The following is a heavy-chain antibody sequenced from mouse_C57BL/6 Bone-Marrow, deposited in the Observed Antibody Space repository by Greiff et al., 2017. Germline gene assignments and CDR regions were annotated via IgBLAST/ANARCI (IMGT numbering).Heavy chain of an antibody. CDR3: ARNYGSSLYFDY. J-gene: IGHJ2*01. V-gene: IGHV1-50*01. CDR1: GYTFTSYW. CDR2: IDPSDSYT. D-gene: IGHD1-1*01. Sequence: QVQLQQPGAELVKPGASVKLSCKASGYTFTSYWMQWVKQRPGQGLEWIGEIDPSDSYTNYNQKFKGKATLTVDPSSSTAYMQLSSLTSEDSAVYYCARNYGSSLYFDYWGQGTTLTVSS.